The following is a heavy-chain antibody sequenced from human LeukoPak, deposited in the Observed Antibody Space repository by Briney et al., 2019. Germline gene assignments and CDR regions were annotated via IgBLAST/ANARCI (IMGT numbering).Heavy chain of an antibody. CDR2: TFYTGRT. D-gene: IGHD1-20*01. Sequence: SETLSLTCTVSGDSIFANIYWCDWVRLPPGKGREWIRATFYTGRTFYSPSLNSRVTISVDTSKNQFSLDLSSATAADTAVYYCARRRNNFNFYDVWGKGTRVTVSS. J-gene: IGHJ3*01. V-gene: IGHV4-39*01. CDR1: GDSIFANIYW. CDR3: ARRRNNFNFYDV.